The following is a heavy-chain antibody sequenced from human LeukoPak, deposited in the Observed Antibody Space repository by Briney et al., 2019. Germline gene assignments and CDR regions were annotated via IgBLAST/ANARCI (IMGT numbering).Heavy chain of an antibody. J-gene: IGHJ4*02. CDR1: GYTFTSYG. V-gene: IGHV1-18*01. D-gene: IGHD6-13*01. Sequence: ASVKVSCKASGYTFTSYGISWVRQAPGQGLEWMGWISAYNGNTNYAQKLQGRVTMTTDTSTSTAYMELRSLRSDDTAVYYCARVSLTRSSSWSNADYSGQGTLVTVSS. CDR2: ISAYNGNT. CDR3: ARVSLTRSSSWSNADY.